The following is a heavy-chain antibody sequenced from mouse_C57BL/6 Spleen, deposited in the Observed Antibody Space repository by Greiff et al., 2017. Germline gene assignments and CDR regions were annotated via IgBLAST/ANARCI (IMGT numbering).Heavy chain of an antibody. CDR2: IDPNSGGT. CDR3: ARGPSGVTTDYWYFDV. J-gene: IGHJ1*03. V-gene: IGHV1-72*01. Sequence: QVQLQQPGAELVKPGASVKLSCKASGYTFTSYWMHWVKQRPGRGLEWIGRIDPNSGGTKYNEKFKSKATLTVDKPSSTAYMQLSSLTSEDSAVYYCARGPSGVTTDYWYFDVWGTGTTVTVSS. D-gene: IGHD2-2*01. CDR1: GYTFTSYW.